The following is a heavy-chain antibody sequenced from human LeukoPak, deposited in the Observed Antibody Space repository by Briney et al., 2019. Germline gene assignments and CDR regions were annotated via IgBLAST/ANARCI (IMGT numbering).Heavy chain of an antibody. CDR1: GGSFSGYY. D-gene: IGHD6-19*01. J-gene: IGHJ6*02. CDR3: ARDRVKWLVYYYGMDV. Sequence: PSETLSLTCAVYGGSFSGYYWSWIRQPPGKGLEWIGEINHSGSTNYNPSLKSRVTISVDTSNNQFSLKLSSVTAADTAVYYCARDRVKWLVYYYGMDVWGQGTTVTVSS. CDR2: INHSGST. V-gene: IGHV4-34*01.